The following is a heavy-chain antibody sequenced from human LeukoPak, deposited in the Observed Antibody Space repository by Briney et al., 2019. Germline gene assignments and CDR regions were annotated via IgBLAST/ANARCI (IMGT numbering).Heavy chain of an antibody. CDR1: GFTFSSYN. V-gene: IGHV3-21*04. CDR3: ARARSDVWGSYYVY. CDR2: ITSGSSYI. J-gene: IGHJ4*02. D-gene: IGHD3-16*01. Sequence: TGGSLRLSCAASGFTFSSYNMNWVRQAPGQGLEWVSSITSGSSYIYYADSVKGRFTISRDNAKNSLYLQMNSLRAGDTAVYYCARARSDVWGSYYVYWGQGTLVTVSS.